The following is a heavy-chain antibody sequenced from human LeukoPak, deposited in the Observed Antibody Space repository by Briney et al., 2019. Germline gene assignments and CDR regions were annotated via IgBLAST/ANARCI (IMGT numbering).Heavy chain of an antibody. CDR3: ARLRYYAVDV. CDR2: ISSSSSYI. CDR1: GFTFSSYR. J-gene: IGHJ6*02. V-gene: IGHV3-21*01. Sequence: GGSLRLSCVASGFTFSSYRMKWVRQAPGKGLEWVSSISSSSSYIDYADSVKGRFTISRDNAKNSLYLQMNSLRAEDTAVYFCARLRYYAVDVWGQGTTVIVSS.